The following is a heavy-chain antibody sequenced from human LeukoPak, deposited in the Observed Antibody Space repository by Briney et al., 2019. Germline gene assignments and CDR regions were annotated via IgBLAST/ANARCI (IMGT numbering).Heavy chain of an antibody. D-gene: IGHD3-10*01. CDR3: AALWDTRGGYFDY. CDR1: GFTFTSSA. V-gene: IGHV1-58*02. Sequence: GPSVKVSRKASGFTFTSSAMQWVRQARGQRLEWIGWIVVGSGNTNYAQKLQERVTITKDMSTSTAYMELSSLRSEDTAVYYCAALWDTRGGYFDYWGQGTLVTVSS. CDR2: IVVGSGNT. J-gene: IGHJ4*02.